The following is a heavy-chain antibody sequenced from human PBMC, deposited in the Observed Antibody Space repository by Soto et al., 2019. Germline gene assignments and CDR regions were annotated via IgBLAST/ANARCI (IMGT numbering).Heavy chain of an antibody. CDR1: GYDFTTYG. CDR3: ARGRYGDY. CDR2: ISSHNGNT. J-gene: IGHJ4*02. Sequence: QVHLVQSGAEVKKPGASVKVSCKGSGYDFTTYGITWVRQAPGQGLEWMAWISSHNGNTDYAQKLQGRVTVTRDTTTTTAYMELRSLRSDDTGVYYWARGRYGDYWGQGALVTVSS. D-gene: IGHD1-1*01. V-gene: IGHV1-18*01.